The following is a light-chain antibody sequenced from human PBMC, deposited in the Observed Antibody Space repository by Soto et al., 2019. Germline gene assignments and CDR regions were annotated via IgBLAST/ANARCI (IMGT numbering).Light chain of an antibody. V-gene: IGKV1D-12*01. CDR3: QGGNSFPLT. CDR1: QDISSW. CDR2: AAS. Sequence: DIQMTQSPSSVSASIGDRVTITCRASQDISSWLAWYQQKPGKAPKLVIYAASSLQSGVPPRFSGSGSGTDFSLTSNSLQPEDFATYYCQGGNSFPLTFGGGTKVEIK. J-gene: IGKJ4*01.